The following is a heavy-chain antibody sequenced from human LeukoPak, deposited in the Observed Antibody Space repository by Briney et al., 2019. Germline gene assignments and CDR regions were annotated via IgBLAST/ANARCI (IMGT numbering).Heavy chain of an antibody. CDR1: GYTCNNYY. D-gene: IGHD6-19*01. V-gene: IGHV1-46*02. CDR2: INPSGGST. Sequence: ASEKVSCKASGYTCNNYYMYWVRQAPGQWLEWMGLINPSGGSTSYAQKFQGRVTMTRDTSTRTVYMEVNSLRPEDTAVYYCARQGTYSSVIGMGYWGQGTLVTVSS. CDR3: ARQGTYSSVIGMGY. J-gene: IGHJ4*02.